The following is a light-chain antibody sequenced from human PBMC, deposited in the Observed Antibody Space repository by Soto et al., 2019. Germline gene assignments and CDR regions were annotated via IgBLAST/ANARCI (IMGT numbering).Light chain of an antibody. CDR2: AAS. V-gene: IGKV1-39*01. J-gene: IGKJ2*01. CDR3: QQSYSTPRT. Sequence: DIQMTQSPSSLSASVGDRVTITCRASQSISNYLNWYQQTPGKASKLLISAASSLQSGVPSRFSGSGSRTDFTLTISSLQPEDFATYYCQQSYSTPRTFGQGTNLDIK. CDR1: QSISNY.